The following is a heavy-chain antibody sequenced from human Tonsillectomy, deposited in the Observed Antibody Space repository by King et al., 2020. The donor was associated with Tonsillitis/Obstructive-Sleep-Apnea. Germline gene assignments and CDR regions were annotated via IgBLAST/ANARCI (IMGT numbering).Heavy chain of an antibody. J-gene: IGHJ5*02. CDR3: ARESYHFWSGYSRSWFDP. V-gene: IGHV4-59*01. CDR1: GGSISNYY. D-gene: IGHD3-3*01. Sequence: QLQESGPGLVKPSETLSLTCTVSGGSISNYYWSWIRQPPGKGLEWIGYIPYSGSTNYNPSLKSRVTISVDTSKNQFSLKLSSVTAADTAVYYCARESYHFWSGYSRSWFDPWGQGTLVTVSS. CDR2: IPYSGST.